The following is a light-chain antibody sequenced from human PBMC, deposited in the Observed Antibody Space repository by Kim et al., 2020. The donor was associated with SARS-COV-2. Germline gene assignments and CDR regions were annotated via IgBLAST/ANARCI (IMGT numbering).Light chain of an antibody. CDR3: NSRESGVNHVV. Sequence: SSELTQDPAVFVALGQTVRITCQGDSLRSYYASWYQQKPGQAPVLGIYEKNNRPSGIPDRFSGSSLGNTASFTITGAQAEDEAAYYCNSRESGVNHVVFG. V-gene: IGLV3-19*01. CDR1: SLRSYY. CDR2: EKN. J-gene: IGLJ3*02.